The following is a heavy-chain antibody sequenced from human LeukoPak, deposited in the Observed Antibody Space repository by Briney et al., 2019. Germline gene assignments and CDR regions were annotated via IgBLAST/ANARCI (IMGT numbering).Heavy chain of an antibody. J-gene: IGHJ4*02. CDR2: IYYSGST. CDR1: GGSLSSGDYY. D-gene: IGHD4-17*01. CDR3: ARVSYGDYEL. V-gene: IGHV4-30-4*01. Sequence: SETPSLTCTVSGGSLSSGDYYWSWVRPPPGEGLEWIGYIYYSGSTYYNPSLKSRVTISVDTSKNQFSLKLSSVTAADTAVYYCARVSYGDYELWGQGTLVTVSS.